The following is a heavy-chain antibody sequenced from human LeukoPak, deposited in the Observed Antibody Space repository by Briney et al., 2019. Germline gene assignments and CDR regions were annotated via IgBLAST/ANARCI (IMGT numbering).Heavy chain of an antibody. D-gene: IGHD5-12*01. CDR3: ARGYSGYAPHDY. V-gene: IGHV1-18*01. J-gene: IGHJ4*02. CDR2: ISAYSGKT. Sequence: ASVKVSCTASGYTFTRYGISWVRQAPGQGLEWMGWISAYSGKTNYAQKVQGRVTMTTDTSTSTAYMELRSLRSDDTAVYYCARGYSGYAPHDYWGQGTLVTVSS. CDR1: GYTFTRYG.